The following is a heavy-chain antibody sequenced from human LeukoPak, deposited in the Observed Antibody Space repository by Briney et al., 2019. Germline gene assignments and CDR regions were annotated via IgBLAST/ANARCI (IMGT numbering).Heavy chain of an antibody. Sequence: PGGSLRLSCAGSGYTFSSYHMHWLRQAPGKGLEWVALISYDGSKKYYADSLQGRVTVSRDNSKNTLYLQLQTLRPEDTAVYYCARDGQWLVPRFDYWGQGTLVTVSS. V-gene: IGHV3-30*03. CDR3: ARDGQWLVPRFDY. CDR2: ISYDGSKK. D-gene: IGHD6-19*01. CDR1: GYTFSSYH. J-gene: IGHJ4*02.